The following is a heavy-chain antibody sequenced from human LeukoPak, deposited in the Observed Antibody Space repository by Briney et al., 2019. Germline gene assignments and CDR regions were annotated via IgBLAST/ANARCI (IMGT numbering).Heavy chain of an antibody. CDR1: GFTFSSYA. CDR2: ISSTGDYI. V-gene: IGHV3-23*01. CDR3: AKGAASSWSVH. D-gene: IGHD6-13*01. Sequence: PGGSLRLSCAASGFTFSSYAMTWVRQAPGKGLEWVSSISSTGDYIYYADSVKGRFTISRDNSKNTLYLQLNSLRADDTALYYCAKGAASSWSVHWGQGTQVTVSS. J-gene: IGHJ4*02.